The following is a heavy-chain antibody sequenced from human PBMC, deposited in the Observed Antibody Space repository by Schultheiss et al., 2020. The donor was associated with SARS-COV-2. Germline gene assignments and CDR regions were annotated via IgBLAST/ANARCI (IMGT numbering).Heavy chain of an antibody. V-gene: IGHV3-23*01. CDR2: ISDGGSAT. D-gene: IGHD2-15*01. Sequence: GGSLRLSCVASGFTFGTYTMNWVRQAPGKGLEWVSSISDGGSATYYADSVKGRFTISRDDSKNTLYLQVNSLRIEDTALYYCARDGWDVGGAFDVWGQGTMVTVSS. CDR3: ARDGWDVGGAFDV. J-gene: IGHJ3*01. CDR1: GFTFGTYT.